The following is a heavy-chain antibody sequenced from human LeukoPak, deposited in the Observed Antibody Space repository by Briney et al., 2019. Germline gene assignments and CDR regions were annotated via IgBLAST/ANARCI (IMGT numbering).Heavy chain of an antibody. V-gene: IGHV4-34*01. CDR3: ARGPLAFRRVAGIFS. D-gene: IGHD6-19*01. CDR2: IIHSGGT. J-gene: IGHJ5*02. CDR1: GGSFNGYS. Sequence: PSETLSLTCAVSGGSFNGYSYTWIRQPPGKGLEWIGEIIHSGGTSYIPSLKSRLTISVDTSRKQFSLKLTSVTAADTALYFCARGPLAFRRVAGIFSWGRGTQVTVSS.